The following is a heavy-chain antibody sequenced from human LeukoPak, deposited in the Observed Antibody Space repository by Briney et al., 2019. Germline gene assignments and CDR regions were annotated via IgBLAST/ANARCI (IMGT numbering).Heavy chain of an antibody. CDR2: IYYSGST. Sequence: SETLSLTCTVSGGSISSYYWSWIRQTPGKGLEWIGYIYYSGSTNYNPSLKSRVTISVDTSKNQFSLKLSSVTAADTAVYYCARLRTHYYYYYMDVWGKGTTVTVSS. CDR1: GGSISSYY. CDR3: ARLRTHYYYYYMDV. V-gene: IGHV4-59*12. J-gene: IGHJ6*03.